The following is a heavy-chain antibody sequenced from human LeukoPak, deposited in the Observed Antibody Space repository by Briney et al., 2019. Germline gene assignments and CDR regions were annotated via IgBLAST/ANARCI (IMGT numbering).Heavy chain of an antibody. J-gene: IGHJ4*02. CDR2: ISGSGGST. CDR3: AKWARPEGGSYFCFDY. CDR1: GFTFSSYA. Sequence: PGRSLTLSCAASGFTFSSYAMSWVRQAPGKGLEWVSAISGSGGSTYYADSVKGRFTISRDNSKNTLYLQMNCLRAAHTAVYYRAKWARPEGGSYFCFDYWGQGTLVTVSS. D-gene: IGHD1-26*01. V-gene: IGHV3-23*01.